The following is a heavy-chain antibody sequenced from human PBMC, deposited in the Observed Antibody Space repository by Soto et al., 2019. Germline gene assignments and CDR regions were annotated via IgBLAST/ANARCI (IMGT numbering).Heavy chain of an antibody. CDR2: ISSDSRTI. CDR1: GFSLSDYA. D-gene: IGHD3-3*01. J-gene: IGHJ6*02. V-gene: IGHV3-48*02. Sequence: GGSLRLSCVASGFSLSDYAVNWVRQAPGKGLEWASFISSDSRTIYYADSVEGRFTVSRDNARNSVSLQMDSLRDEDAAVYCCARIKLVEWFFINVDVYDMDVWGQGTPVTVSS. CDR3: ARIKLVEWFFINVDVYDMDV.